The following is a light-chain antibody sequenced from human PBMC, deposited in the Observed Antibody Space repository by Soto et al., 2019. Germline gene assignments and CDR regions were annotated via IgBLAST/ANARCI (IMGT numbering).Light chain of an antibody. J-gene: IGKJ1*01. CDR1: QNVNSNH. V-gene: IGKV3-20*01. CDR2: GPS. CDR3: QHYVTSLTT. Sequence: EIVLTQSPGTLSLSPGERATISCRASQNVNSNHIAWYQQKPGQAPRLLIYGPSSRATGIPERFSGSGSGTDFTLTISRLEPEDFAVYYCQHYVTSLTTFGQGTKVDIK.